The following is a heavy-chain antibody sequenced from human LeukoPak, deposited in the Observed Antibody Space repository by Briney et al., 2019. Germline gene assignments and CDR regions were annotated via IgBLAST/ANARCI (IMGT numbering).Heavy chain of an antibody. D-gene: IGHD3-3*01. J-gene: IGHJ3*02. CDR1: GFTFSSYA. V-gene: IGHV3-23*01. CDR2: ISGSGGST. Sequence: GGSLRLSCAASGFTFSSYAMGWVRQAPGKGLEWVSAISGSGGSTYYADSVKGRFTISRDNSKNTLYLQMNSLRAEDTAVYYCAKGYDFWSGYYHGDAFDIWGQGTMVTVSS. CDR3: AKGYDFWSGYYHGDAFDI.